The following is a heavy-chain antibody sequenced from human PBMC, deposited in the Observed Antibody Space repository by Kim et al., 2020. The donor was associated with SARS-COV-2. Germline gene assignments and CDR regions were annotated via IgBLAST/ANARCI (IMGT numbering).Heavy chain of an antibody. D-gene: IGHD2-2*01. CDR3: ASESVYCSSTSCQSGYFDY. CDR1: GFTFRSYA. CDR2: ISYDGSNK. V-gene: IGHV3-30-3*01. J-gene: IGHJ4*02. Sequence: GGSLRLSCAASGFTFRSYAMHWVRQAPGKGLEWLAVISYDGSNKYYADSVKGRFTISRDNSKNTLYLQMNSLRAEDTAVYYCASESVYCSSTSCQSGYFDYSGARALVT.